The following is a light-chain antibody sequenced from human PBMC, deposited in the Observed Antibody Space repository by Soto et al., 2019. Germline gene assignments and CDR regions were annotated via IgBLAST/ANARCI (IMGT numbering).Light chain of an antibody. CDR3: QQSYLTPVN. J-gene: IGKJ5*01. CDR1: QSIRRF. Sequence: DIQMTQSPSSLSASVGDRVTITCRASQSIRRFLNWYQQKPGKAPKLLIYAASSLESGVPSRFSGSWYGTGFYLTISSLQPEDFATYLCQQSYLTPVNFGQGPRVEIK. CDR2: AAS. V-gene: IGKV1-39*01.